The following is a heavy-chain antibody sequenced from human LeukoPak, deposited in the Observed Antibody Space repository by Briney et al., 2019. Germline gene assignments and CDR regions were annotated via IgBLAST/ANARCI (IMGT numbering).Heavy chain of an antibody. CDR1: GYTFTGYY. CDR2: INPNSGGT. J-gene: IGHJ4*02. Sequence: ASVKVSCKASGYTFTGYYMHWVRQAPGQGLEWMGWINPNSGGTNYAQKFQGRVTMTRDTSISTAYMELSRLRSDDTAVYYCARANTAMVFYAGKYYFDYWGQGTLVTVSP. V-gene: IGHV1-2*02. CDR3: ARANTAMVFYAGKYYFDY. D-gene: IGHD5-18*01.